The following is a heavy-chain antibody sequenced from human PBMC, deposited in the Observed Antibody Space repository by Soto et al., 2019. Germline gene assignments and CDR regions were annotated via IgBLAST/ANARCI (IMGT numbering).Heavy chain of an antibody. CDR2: IQPNANNI. CDR3: VRVGWGYSFGNGLDG. D-gene: IGHD5-12*01. J-gene: IGHJ6*02. Sequence: QPGGSLRLSCGASGFAFSAYSMHWVRQAPGKGLEWVAVIQPNANNIHYADSVRGRFTISRDNAKQILFLQMNGLTPADTALYYCVRVGWGYSFGNGLDGWGQGTTVTVSS. V-gene: IGHV3-30-3*01. CDR1: GFAFSAYS.